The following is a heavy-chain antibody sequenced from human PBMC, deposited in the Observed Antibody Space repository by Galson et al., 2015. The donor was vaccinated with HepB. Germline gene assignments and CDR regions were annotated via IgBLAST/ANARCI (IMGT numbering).Heavy chain of an antibody. CDR3: ARQVSNWQLASSWYFDL. J-gene: IGHJ2*01. CDR2: IYYSGST. D-gene: IGHD1-26*01. Sequence: TLSLTCTVSGGSISSYYWSWIRQPPGKGLEWIGYIYYSGSTNYNPSLKSRVTISVDTSKNQFSLKLSSVTAADTAVYYCARQVSNWQLASSWYFDLWGRGTLVTVSS. CDR1: GGSISSYY. V-gene: IGHV4-59*08.